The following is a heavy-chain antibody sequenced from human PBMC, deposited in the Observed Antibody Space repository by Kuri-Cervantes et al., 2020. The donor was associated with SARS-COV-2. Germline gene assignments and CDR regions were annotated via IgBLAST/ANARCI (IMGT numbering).Heavy chain of an antibody. V-gene: IGHV1-69*06. Sequence: SVKVFCKASGGTFSSYAISWVRQAPGQGLEWMGGIIPIFGTANYAQKFQGRVTITADKSTSTAYMELSSLRSEDTAVYYCARDPYYYDSSGYHGSDYWGQGTLVTVSS. J-gene: IGHJ4*02. CDR1: GGTFSSYA. D-gene: IGHD3-22*01. CDR2: IIPIFGTA. CDR3: ARDPYYYDSSGYHGSDY.